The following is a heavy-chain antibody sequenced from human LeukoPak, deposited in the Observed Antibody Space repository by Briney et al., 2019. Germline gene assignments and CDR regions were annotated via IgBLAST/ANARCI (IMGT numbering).Heavy chain of an antibody. Sequence: GGSLRLSCAASGFTFDDYAMHWVRHAPGKGLEWVSLISWDGGSTYYADSVKGRFTISRDNSKNSLYLQMNSLRAEDTALYYCAKVSDSSGYGFDYWGQGTLVTVSS. CDR1: GFTFDDYA. V-gene: IGHV3-43D*03. CDR2: ISWDGGST. D-gene: IGHD3-22*01. CDR3: AKVSDSSGYGFDY. J-gene: IGHJ4*02.